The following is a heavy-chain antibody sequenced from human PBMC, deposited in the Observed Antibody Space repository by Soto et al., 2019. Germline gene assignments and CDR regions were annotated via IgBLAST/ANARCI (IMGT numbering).Heavy chain of an antibody. D-gene: IGHD3-3*01. CDR2: IKSKTDGGTT. CDR3: TTGPETFLEWLLSDYYYYGMDV. CDR1: GFTFSNAW. J-gene: IGHJ6*02. Sequence: GGSLRLSCAASGFTFSNAWMNWVRQAPGKGLEWVGRIKSKTDGGTTDYAAPVKGRFTISRDDSKTTLYLQMNSLKTEDTAVYYCTTGPETFLEWLLSDYYYYGMDVWGQGTTVTVSS. V-gene: IGHV3-15*07.